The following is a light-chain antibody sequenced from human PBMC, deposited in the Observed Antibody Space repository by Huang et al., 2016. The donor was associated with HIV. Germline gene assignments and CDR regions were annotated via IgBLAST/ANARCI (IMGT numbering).Light chain of an antibody. J-gene: IGKJ2*01. Sequence: DIQMTQSPSTLSASVGDRVTITCRASQSISSWLAWYQQKPGKAPKLLIYKTSSLESGVPSRFSGSGSGTEFTLTISSLQPDDFATYYCQQYNSYPYTFGQGTKLEIK. CDR1: QSISSW. CDR3: QQYNSYPYT. V-gene: IGKV1-5*03. CDR2: KTS.